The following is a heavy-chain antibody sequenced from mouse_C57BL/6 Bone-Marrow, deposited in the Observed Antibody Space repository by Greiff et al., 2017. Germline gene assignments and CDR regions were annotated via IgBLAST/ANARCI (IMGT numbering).Heavy chain of an antibody. V-gene: IGHV6-6*01. CDR2: IRNKANNHAT. CDR1: GFTFSDAW. J-gene: IGHJ3*01. D-gene: IGHD2-4*01. CDR3: TRGSVGYDDYETWFAY. Sequence: EVKLVESGGGLVQPGGSMKLSCAASGFTFSDAWMDWVRQSPEKGLEWVAEIRNKANNHATYYAESVKGRFTISRDDSKSSVYLQMNSLRAEDTGIDYVTRGSVGYDDYETWFAYWGQGTLVTVSA.